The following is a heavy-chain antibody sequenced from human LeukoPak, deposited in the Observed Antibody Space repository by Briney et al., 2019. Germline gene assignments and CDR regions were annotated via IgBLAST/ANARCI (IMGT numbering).Heavy chain of an antibody. J-gene: IGHJ6*03. CDR3: ARAADYYYYYMDV. CDR2: INSDGSST. Sequence: GGSPRLSCAASGFTFSSYWMHWVRQAPGKGLVWVSRINSDGSSTSYADSVKGRFTISRDNAKNTLYLQMNSLRAEDTAVYYCARAADYYYYYMDVWGKGTTVTVSS. V-gene: IGHV3-74*01. CDR1: GFTFSSYW.